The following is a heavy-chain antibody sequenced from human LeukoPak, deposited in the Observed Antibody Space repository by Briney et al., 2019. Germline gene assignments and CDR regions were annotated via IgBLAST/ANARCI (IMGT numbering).Heavy chain of an antibody. J-gene: IGHJ3*02. CDR3: AREDTAMTDAFDI. Sequence: GGSLRLSCAASGFTFSDYYMSWIRQAPGKGLEWVSYISSSGSTIYYADSVKGRFTISRDNARNSLYLQMNSLRAEDTAVYYCAREDTAMTDAFDIWGQGTMVTVSS. V-gene: IGHV3-11*04. CDR1: GFTFSDYY. CDR2: ISSSGSTI. D-gene: IGHD5-18*01.